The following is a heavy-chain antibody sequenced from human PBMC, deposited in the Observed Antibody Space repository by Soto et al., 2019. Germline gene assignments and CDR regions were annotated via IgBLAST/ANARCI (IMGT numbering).Heavy chain of an antibody. CDR3: ARGVRARSKGVVVVAATYNWFDP. CDR1: GYTFTGYY. J-gene: IGHJ5*02. CDR2: INPNSGGT. V-gene: IGHV1-2*02. D-gene: IGHD2-15*01. Sequence: QVQLVQSGAEVKKPGASVKVSCKASGYTFTGYYMHWVRQAPGQGLEWMGWINPNSGGTNYAQKFQGRVTMTRDMSISTAYMELSRLRSDDTAVYYCARGVRARSKGVVVVAATYNWFDPWGQGTLVTVSS.